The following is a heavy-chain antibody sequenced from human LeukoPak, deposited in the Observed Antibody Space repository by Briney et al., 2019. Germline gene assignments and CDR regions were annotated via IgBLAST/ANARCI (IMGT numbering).Heavy chain of an antibody. CDR2: ISGSGGST. J-gene: IGHJ5*02. CDR1: GFAFSSYA. Sequence: PGGSLRLSCAASGFAFSSYAMSWVRQAPGKGLEWVSAISGSGGSTYYADSVKGRFTISRDNSKNTLYLQMNSLRAEDTAVYYCAKDFYSAQWLVQGNWFDPWGQGTLVTVSS. V-gene: IGHV3-23*01. CDR3: AKDFYSAQWLVQGNWFDP. D-gene: IGHD6-19*01.